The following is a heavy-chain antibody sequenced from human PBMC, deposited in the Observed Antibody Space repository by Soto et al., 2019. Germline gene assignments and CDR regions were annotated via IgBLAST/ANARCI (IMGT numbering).Heavy chain of an antibody. CDR2: IIPNYGKA. CDR1: GGTFSSYA. Sequence: GASVKVSCKASGGTFSSYAISWVRQAPGQGLEWMGGIIPNYGKANYAQKFQGRVTITTDASTSTAYMELRSLRSDDTAVYYCAKADSNYAGRFSYYYMDVWGNGTLVSVSS. V-gene: IGHV1-69*05. D-gene: IGHD4-4*01. J-gene: IGHJ6*03. CDR3: AKADSNYAGRFSYYYMDV.